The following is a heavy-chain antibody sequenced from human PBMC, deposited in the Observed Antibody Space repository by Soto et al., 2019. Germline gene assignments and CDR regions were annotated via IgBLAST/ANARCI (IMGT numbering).Heavy chain of an antibody. V-gene: IGHV1-3*01. CDR2: INAGNGNT. Sequence: GASVKVSCKASGYTFTSYAMHWVRQAPGQRLEWMGWINAGNGNTKYSQKFQGRVTITRDTSASTAYMELSSLRSEDTAVYYCARVYDFWSGYYSAFGYWGQGTLVTVSS. CDR3: ARVYDFWSGYYSAFGY. CDR1: GYTFTSYA. J-gene: IGHJ4*02. D-gene: IGHD3-3*01.